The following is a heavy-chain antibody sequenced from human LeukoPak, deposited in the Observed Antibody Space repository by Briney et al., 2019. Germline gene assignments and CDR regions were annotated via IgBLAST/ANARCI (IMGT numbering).Heavy chain of an antibody. V-gene: IGHV1-2*02. CDR2: INPNSGAT. CDR3: AREGIAAAPEY. J-gene: IGHJ4*02. CDR1: GYTFTGYF. D-gene: IGHD6-13*01. Sequence: ASVKVPCKASGYTFTGYFMHWMRQAPGQGLEWMAWINPNSGATNYAQKFQGRVTMTRDTSISTAYMELSRLRSDDTAVYYCAREGIAAAPEYWGQGTLVTVSS.